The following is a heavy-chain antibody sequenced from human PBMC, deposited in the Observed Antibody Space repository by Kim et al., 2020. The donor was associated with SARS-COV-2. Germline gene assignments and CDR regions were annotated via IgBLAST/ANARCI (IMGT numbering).Heavy chain of an antibody. D-gene: IGHD1-7*01. CDR2: ISGSSSYI. CDR1: GFTFSTYS. CDR3: ARDSLELRNIYFDS. Sequence: GGSLRRSCAASGFTFSTYSMNWVRQAPGKGLQWVSSISGSSSYIDYADSVKGRFTISRDNAKNSVYLQMNSLRAEDTAVYYCARDSLELRNIYFDSWGQG. J-gene: IGHJ4*02. V-gene: IGHV3-21*01.